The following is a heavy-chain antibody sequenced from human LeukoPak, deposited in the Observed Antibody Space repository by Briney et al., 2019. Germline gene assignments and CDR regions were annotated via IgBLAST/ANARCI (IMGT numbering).Heavy chain of an antibody. CDR2: IIPIFGTA. V-gene: IGHV1-69*01. CDR1: GGTFSSYA. CDR3: VRDSCSGGSCYSRYYYYYGMDV. Sequence: GASVKVSCKASGGTFSSYAISWVRQAPGQGLEWMGGIIPIFGTANYAQKFQGRVRITADEYTSKDDMELSSQRSEDAAVYYCVRDSCSGGSCYSRYYYYYGMDVWGKGTTVTVSS. D-gene: IGHD2-15*01. J-gene: IGHJ6*04.